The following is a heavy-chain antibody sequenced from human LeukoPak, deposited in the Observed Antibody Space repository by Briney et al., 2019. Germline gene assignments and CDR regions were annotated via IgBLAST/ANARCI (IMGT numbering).Heavy chain of an antibody. V-gene: IGHV4-4*07. D-gene: IGHD5-12*01. CDR3: ARDDSGYEFDY. CDR2: IYTSGST. Sequence: PSETLSPTCTVSGGSISSYYWSWIRQPAGKGLEWIGRIYTSGSTNHNPSLKSRVTMSVDTSKNQFSLKLSSVTAADTAVYYRARDDSGYEFDYWGQGTLVTVSS. J-gene: IGHJ4*02. CDR1: GGSISSYY.